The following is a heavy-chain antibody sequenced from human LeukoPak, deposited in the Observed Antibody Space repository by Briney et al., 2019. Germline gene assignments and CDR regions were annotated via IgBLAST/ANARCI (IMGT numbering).Heavy chain of an antibody. CDR3: ARDPRSVPFRRAFDI. D-gene: IGHD3-16*02. J-gene: IGHJ3*02. Sequence: PSETLSLTCTVSGGSISSSSYYWGWIRQPPGKGLEWIVSIYYSGSTYYNPSLKSRVTISVDTSKNQFSLKLSSVTAADTAVYYCARDPRSVPFRRAFDIWGQGTMVTVSS. CDR1: GGSISSSSYY. CDR2: IYYSGST. V-gene: IGHV4-39*07.